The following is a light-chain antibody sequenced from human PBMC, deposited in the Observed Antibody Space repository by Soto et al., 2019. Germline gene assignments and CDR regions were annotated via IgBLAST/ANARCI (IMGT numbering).Light chain of an antibody. J-gene: IGKJ4*01. CDR1: QSVYSN. V-gene: IGKV3-15*01. Sequence: EIVMTQSPVTLSVSPGDRATLSCRASQSVYSNLAWYQQKPGQAPRLLIYGASTRATGIPARFSGSGSGTEFTLTISSLQSEDFAVYYCQQYNKWPRTFGEGTKVEIK. CDR3: QQYNKWPRT. CDR2: GAS.